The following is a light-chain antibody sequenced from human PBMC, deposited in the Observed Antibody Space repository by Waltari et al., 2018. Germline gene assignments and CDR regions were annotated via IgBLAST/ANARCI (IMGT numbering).Light chain of an antibody. CDR3: HHYGSSPLT. J-gene: IGKJ4*01. V-gene: IGKV3-20*01. CDR1: QSLRSSY. CDR2: GAS. Sequence: EIVLTQSPGTLSLSPGERATLSCRASQSLRSSYLPWYQQKPGLAPRLLIYGASNRAAGIPDRFGGHGSGTDFTLTIARLEPEDSAVYYCHHYGSSPLTFGGGTKVEI.